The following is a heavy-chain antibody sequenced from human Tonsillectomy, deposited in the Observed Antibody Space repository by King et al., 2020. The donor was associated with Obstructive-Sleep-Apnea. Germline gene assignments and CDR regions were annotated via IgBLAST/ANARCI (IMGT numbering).Heavy chain of an antibody. Sequence: QLQESGPGLVKPSETLSLTCTVSGGSISSYYWSWIRQPPGKGLEWIGYIYYSGSSNYNPSLKSRVTITVDTSKNQFSLKLSSVTAADTAVYYCARAPYGSGIIDWFDPWGQGMLVTVSS. CDR2: IYYSGSS. J-gene: IGHJ5*02. V-gene: IGHV4-59*01. CDR3: ARAPYGSGIIDWFDP. CDR1: GGSISSYY. D-gene: IGHD3-10*01.